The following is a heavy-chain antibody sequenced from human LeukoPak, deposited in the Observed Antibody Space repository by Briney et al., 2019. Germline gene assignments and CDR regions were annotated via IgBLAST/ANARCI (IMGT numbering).Heavy chain of an antibody. CDR3: ARTGIVGATPDY. J-gene: IGHJ4*02. CDR1: GGSISSYY. Sequence: KPSETLSLTCTVSGGSISSYYWSWIRQPPGKRLEWIGYIYYSGSTNYNPSLKSRVTISVDTSKNQFSLKLSSVTAADTAVYYCARTGIVGATPDYWGQGTLVTVSS. V-gene: IGHV4-59*01. D-gene: IGHD1-26*01. CDR2: IYYSGST.